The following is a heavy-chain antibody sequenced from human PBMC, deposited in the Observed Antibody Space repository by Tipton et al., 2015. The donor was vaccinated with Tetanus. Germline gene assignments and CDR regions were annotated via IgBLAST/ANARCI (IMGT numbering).Heavy chain of an antibody. D-gene: IGHD3-10*01. CDR1: GGSISNYY. V-gene: IGHV4-59*01. CDR2: IHYSGST. J-gene: IGHJ6*02. Sequence: LRLSCTVSGGSISNYYWSWIRQPPGKGLEWIGNIHYSGSTDYKSSLKSRVTISVDTSKKQFSLKLSSVTAADSAVYYCARTMVRGAIGHYYYGMDVWGQGTMVTVSS. CDR3: ARTMVRGAIGHYYYGMDV.